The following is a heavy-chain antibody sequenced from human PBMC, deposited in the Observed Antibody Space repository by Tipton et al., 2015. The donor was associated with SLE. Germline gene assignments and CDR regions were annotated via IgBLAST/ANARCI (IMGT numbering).Heavy chain of an antibody. V-gene: IGHV4-39*07. J-gene: IGHJ4*02. CDR2: IYSSGNT. CDR1: GGSIGSSSYY. CDR3: ARDRLGGVIVTTFDY. D-gene: IGHD3-16*02. Sequence: TLSLTCTVSGGSIGSSSYYWDWVRQPPGKGLEWIGTIYSSGNTYYHPSLKSRVTISVDTSKNQFSLNLSSVTAADTAVYYCARDRLGGVIVTTFDYWGQGTLVTVSS.